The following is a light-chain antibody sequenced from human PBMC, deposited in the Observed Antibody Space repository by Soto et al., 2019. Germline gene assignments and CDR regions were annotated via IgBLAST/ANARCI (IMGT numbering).Light chain of an antibody. CDR1: QSLYSN. V-gene: IGKV3-15*01. CDR2: GAS. J-gene: IGKJ1*01. CDR3: QQYSDWPTT. Sequence: DIVMTQSPATLSVSPGERATLSCRASQSLYSNLAWYQQKPGQAPRLLIYGASTRATGIPARFSGSGSGTEYTITISSLQSEDFAIYYCQQYSDWPTTFGQGTKVEIK.